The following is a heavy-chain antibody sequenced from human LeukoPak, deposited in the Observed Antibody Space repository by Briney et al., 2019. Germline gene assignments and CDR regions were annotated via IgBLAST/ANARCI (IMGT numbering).Heavy chain of an antibody. CDR3: AAGGSSSWYLMEH. J-gene: IGHJ1*01. D-gene: IGHD6-13*01. Sequence: GTSVKVSCKASGFTFTSSPVQWVRQARGQRLEWIGWIVVGSGNTNYAQKFQERVTITRDMSTSTAYMELSSLRSEDTAVYYCAAGGSSSWYLMEHWGQGTLVTVSS. CDR1: GFTFTSSP. CDR2: IVVGSGNT. V-gene: IGHV1-58*01.